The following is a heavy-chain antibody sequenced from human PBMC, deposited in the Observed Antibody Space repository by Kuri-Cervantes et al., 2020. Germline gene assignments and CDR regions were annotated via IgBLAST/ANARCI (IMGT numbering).Heavy chain of an antibody. D-gene: IGHD6-19*01. CDR3: ARGGSGWRNWFDP. V-gene: IGHV1-3*01. CDR1: GYTFTNCA. CDR2: INAGNGNT. J-gene: IGHJ5*02. Sequence: ASVKVSCKASGYTFTNCALHWVRQAPGQRLEWMGWINAGNGNTKYSQKFQGRVAITRDTSASTAYMELSSLRFEDTAVYYCARGGSGWRNWFDPWGQGTLVTVS.